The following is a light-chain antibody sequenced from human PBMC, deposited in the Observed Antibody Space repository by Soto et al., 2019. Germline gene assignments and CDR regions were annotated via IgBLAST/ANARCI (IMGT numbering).Light chain of an antibody. CDR1: SSNVGGYNY. Sequence: QSALTQPASVSGSRGHSITISCTGTSSNVGGYNYVSWYQQYPGKAPKLMIFEVTNRPSGVSDRFSGSKSGNTASLTISGLQAEDEADYYCSSFTSSNTWLFGGGTKLTVL. CDR3: SSFTSSNTWL. J-gene: IGLJ3*02. V-gene: IGLV2-14*01. CDR2: EVT.